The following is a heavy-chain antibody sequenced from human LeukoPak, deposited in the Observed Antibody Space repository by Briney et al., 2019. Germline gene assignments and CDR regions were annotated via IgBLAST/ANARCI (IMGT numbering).Heavy chain of an antibody. Sequence: SETLSLTCTVSGGSISSYYWSWIRQPPGKGLEWIGYIYYSGSTNYNPSLKSRVTISVDTSKNQFSLKLSSVTAADTAVYYCARTSSYSGSYFPPYYYGMDVWGQGTTVTVSS. CDR2: IYYSGST. V-gene: IGHV4-59*01. CDR3: ARTSSYSGSYFPPYYYGMDV. CDR1: GGSISSYY. J-gene: IGHJ6*02. D-gene: IGHD1-26*01.